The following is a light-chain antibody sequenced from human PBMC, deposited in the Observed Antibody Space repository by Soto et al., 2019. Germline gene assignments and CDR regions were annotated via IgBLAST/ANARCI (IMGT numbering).Light chain of an antibody. Sequence: EIQMTQSPATLSVSPGERATLSCRASQSISNNLAWYQKKHGQAPRLVIYDASTRATDIPARFGGSGFGTEFTLTISSLQSEDFAVYYCQQYYNWPPLTFGGGTKVEIK. CDR1: QSISNN. CDR2: DAS. CDR3: QQYYNWPPLT. J-gene: IGKJ4*01. V-gene: IGKV3-15*01.